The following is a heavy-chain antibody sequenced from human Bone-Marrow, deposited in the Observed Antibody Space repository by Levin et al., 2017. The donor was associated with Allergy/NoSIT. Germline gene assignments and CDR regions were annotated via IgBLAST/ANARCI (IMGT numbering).Heavy chain of an antibody. J-gene: IGHJ5*02. CDR3: ARVYCSGGSCYSQPDWFDP. V-gene: IGHV1-8*01. CDR2: MNPNSGNT. D-gene: IGHD2-15*01. Sequence: ASVKVSCKASGYTFTSYDINWVRQATGQGLEWMGWMNPNSGNTGYAQKFQGRVTMTRNTSISTAYMELSSLRSEDTAVYYCARVYCSGGSCYSQPDWFDPWGQGTLVTVSS. CDR1: GYTFTSYD.